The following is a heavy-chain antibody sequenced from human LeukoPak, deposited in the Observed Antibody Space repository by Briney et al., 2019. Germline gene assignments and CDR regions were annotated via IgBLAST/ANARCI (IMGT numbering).Heavy chain of an antibody. J-gene: IGHJ4*02. V-gene: IGHV1-2*02. D-gene: IGHD6-6*01. CDR1: GDTFTGDY. Sequence: GASVKVSCKTSGDTFTGDYMPCVRHAPGQGLERIGGINPNSGGTNYAQKIHGRDTMTRNTSISTAYRELSRLRSEDTAVYYCARARMREYSLDYWGQGTLVTVSS. CDR2: INPNSGGT. CDR3: ARARMREYSLDY.